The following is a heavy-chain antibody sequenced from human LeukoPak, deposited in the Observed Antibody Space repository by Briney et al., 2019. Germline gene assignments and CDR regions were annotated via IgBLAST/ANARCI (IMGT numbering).Heavy chain of an antibody. V-gene: IGHV5-51*01. CDR3: ARALVGAATLSY. CDR1: GYSFTTYW. CDR2: IYPGDSDT. D-gene: IGHD1-26*01. J-gene: IGHJ4*02. Sequence: PGESLQISCQGSGYSFTTYWIAWVRQMPGKGLEWMGVIYPGDSDTRYSPSFQGQVTLSADKSISTAYLQWSSLKASDTAIYYCARALVGAATLSYWGQGTLVTVSS.